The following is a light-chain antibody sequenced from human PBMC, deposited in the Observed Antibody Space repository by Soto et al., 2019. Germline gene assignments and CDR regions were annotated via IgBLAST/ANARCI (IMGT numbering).Light chain of an antibody. J-gene: IGKJ1*01. CDR3: QQYNNWPPWT. V-gene: IGKV3-15*01. CDR2: GAS. Sequence: EIVMTQSPATLSVSPGDRATLSCRASQSVSSNLAWYQQKPGQAPRLLIYGASTRATGIPARFSGSGSGTKFTITISSLQSEDFAVYYCQQYNNWPPWTFGQGTKVEIK. CDR1: QSVSSN.